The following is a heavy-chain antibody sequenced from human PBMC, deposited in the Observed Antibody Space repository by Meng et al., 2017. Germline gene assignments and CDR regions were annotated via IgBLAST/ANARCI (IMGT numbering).Heavy chain of an antibody. CDR1: GYTFNNYA. V-gene: IGHV1-3*01. CDR3: ATTLNYDFWSGFYY. CDR2: INAGNGDT. Sequence: QVQLVQSGAKGKEPLGASVKISCKASGYTFNNYAMHWVRQAPGQRLEWMGWINAGNGDTKFSQKFQGRVSISRDTSASTAYMELRSLRFEDTAVYYCATTLNYDFWSGFYYWGQGTLVTVSS. J-gene: IGHJ4*02. D-gene: IGHD3-3*01.